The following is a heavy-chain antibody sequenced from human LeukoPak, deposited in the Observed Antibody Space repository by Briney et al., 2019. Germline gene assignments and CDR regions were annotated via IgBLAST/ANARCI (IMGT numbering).Heavy chain of an antibody. J-gene: IGHJ5*02. CDR3: ARVVIVVVPAAPGGNNWFDP. D-gene: IGHD2-2*01. V-gene: IGHV4-31*03. CDR1: GGSISSGGYY. Sequence: SETLSLTCTVSGGSISSGGYYWSWIRQHPGKGLEWIGYIYYSGSTYYNPSLKSRVTISVDTSKNQFSLKLSSVTAADTAVYDCARVVIVVVPAAPGGNNWFDPWGQGTLVTV. CDR2: IYYSGST.